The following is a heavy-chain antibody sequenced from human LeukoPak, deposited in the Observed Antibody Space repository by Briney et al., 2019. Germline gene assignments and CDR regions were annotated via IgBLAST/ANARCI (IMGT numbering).Heavy chain of an antibody. D-gene: IGHD3-22*01. Sequence: ASVKVSCKASGYTFTSYYMHWVRQAPGQGLEWMGIINPSGGSTSYAQKFQGRVTMTRDTSTSTVYMELSSLRSEDTAVYYCARVRDTPRGSIHYDSSGYRYYYYGMDVWGQGTTVTVPS. CDR2: INPSGGST. CDR1: GYTFTSYY. J-gene: IGHJ6*02. CDR3: ARVRDTPRGSIHYDSSGYRYYYYGMDV. V-gene: IGHV1-46*01.